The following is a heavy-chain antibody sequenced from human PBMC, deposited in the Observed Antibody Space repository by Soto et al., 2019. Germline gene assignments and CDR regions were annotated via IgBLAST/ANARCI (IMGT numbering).Heavy chain of an antibody. CDR3: ARMGYCSRTSCYRYYGMDV. J-gene: IGHJ6*02. V-gene: IGHV2-26*01. CDR2: IFSNDEK. CDR1: GFSLSNARMG. Sequence: QVTLKESGPVLVKPTETLTLTCTVSGFSLSNARMGVSWIRQPPGKALEWLAHIFSNDEKSYSTSLKSRLTIHKDTSKSQVVLTMTNMDPVDTATYYCARMGYCSRTSCYRYYGMDVWGQGTTVTVSS. D-gene: IGHD2-2*01.